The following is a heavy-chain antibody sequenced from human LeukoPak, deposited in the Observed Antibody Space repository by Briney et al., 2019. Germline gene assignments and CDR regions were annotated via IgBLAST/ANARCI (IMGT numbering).Heavy chain of an antibody. J-gene: IGHJ5*02. D-gene: IGHD3-3*01. Sequence: PGGSLRLSCAASGFTFSSYAMSWVRQAPGKGLEWVSAISGSGGSTYYADSVKGRFTISRDNSKNTLYLQMNSLRAEDTAVHYCAKDGGTIFGVGWFDPWGQGTLVTVSS. CDR2: ISGSGGST. V-gene: IGHV3-23*01. CDR1: GFTFSSYA. CDR3: AKDGGTIFGVGWFDP.